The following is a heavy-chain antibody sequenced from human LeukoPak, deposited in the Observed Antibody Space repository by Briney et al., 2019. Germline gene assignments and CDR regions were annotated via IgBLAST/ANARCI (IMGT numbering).Heavy chain of an antibody. D-gene: IGHD3-9*01. CDR1: GFTFSSLG. CDR3: AKGRQYSFDYLIDY. V-gene: IGHV3-30*18. CDR2: ISSDGSKK. Sequence: GGSLRLSCVASGFTFSSLGMHWVRQAPGKGLEWVAVISSDGSKKNYADSVKGRLTLSRDNSKNTVYRQVDSLRTEDTAVYYCAKGRQYSFDYLIDYWGQGTLVTVSS. J-gene: IGHJ4*02.